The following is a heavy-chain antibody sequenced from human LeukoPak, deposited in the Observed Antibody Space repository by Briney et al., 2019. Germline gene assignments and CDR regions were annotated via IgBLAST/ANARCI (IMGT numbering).Heavy chain of an antibody. CDR2: ISASGSSI. V-gene: IGHV3-48*02. J-gene: IGHJ4*02. D-gene: IGHD5-24*01. Sequence: PGGSLRLSCAASGFTFSSYSMNWVRQAPGKGLEWVSYISASGSSINYADLVKGRFTIARDNAKNSLYLQMNSLRDEDTAVYYCARDYLQYGDYWGRGTLVTVSS. CDR3: ARDYLQYGDY. CDR1: GFTFSSYS.